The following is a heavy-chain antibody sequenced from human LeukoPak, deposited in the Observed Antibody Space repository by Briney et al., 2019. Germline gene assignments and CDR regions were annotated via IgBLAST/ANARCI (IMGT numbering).Heavy chain of an antibody. Sequence: PGGSLRLSCAASGFTFSSYAMTWVRQAPGKGLEWVSSISGSGGSTYYADSVKGRFTISRDSSTNTLYLQMNSLRAEDTAVYYCAKDTRGSTPGAFDPWGQGTLVTVSS. V-gene: IGHV3-23*01. CDR3: AKDTRGSTPGAFDP. D-gene: IGHD1-26*01. CDR1: GFTFSSYA. J-gene: IGHJ5*02. CDR2: ISGSGGST.